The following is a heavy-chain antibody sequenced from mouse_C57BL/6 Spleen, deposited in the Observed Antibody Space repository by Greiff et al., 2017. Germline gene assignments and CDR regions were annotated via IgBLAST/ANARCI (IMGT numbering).Heavy chain of an antibody. V-gene: IGHV7-1*01. Sequence: EVKLVESGGGLVQSGRSLRLSCATSGFTFSDFYMEWVRQAPGKGLEWIAASRNKANDYTTEYSASVKGRFIVSRDTSQSILYLQMNALRAEDTAIYYCARDLIGGAMDYWGQGTSVTVSS. CDR2: SRNKANDYTT. J-gene: IGHJ4*01. D-gene: IGHD2-14*01. CDR3: ARDLIGGAMDY. CDR1: GFTFSDFY.